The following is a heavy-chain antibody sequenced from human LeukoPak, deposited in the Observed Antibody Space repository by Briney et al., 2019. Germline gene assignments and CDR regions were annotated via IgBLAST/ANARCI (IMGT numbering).Heavy chain of an antibody. J-gene: IGHJ4*02. CDR1: GFTFDDYA. Sequence: PGGSLRLSCAASGFTFDDYAMHWVRQAPGKGLEWVSGISWNSGSIGYADSVKGRFTISRVNAKNSLYLQMNSLRAEDTALYYCAKVGVVVTAIDYFDYWGQGTLVTVSS. CDR2: ISWNSGSI. V-gene: IGHV3-9*01. D-gene: IGHD2-21*02. CDR3: AKVGVVVTAIDYFDY.